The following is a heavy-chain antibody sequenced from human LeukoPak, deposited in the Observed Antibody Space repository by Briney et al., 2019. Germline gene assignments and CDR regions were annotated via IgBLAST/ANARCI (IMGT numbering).Heavy chain of an antibody. J-gene: IGHJ6*03. Sequence: SETLSLTCTVSGGSISSYYWSWIRQPPGKGLEWLGYIYFSGNRKYNPSLKSRVTISVDTSKNQFSLKLSSVTAADTAVYYCTRGSIAYYYMDVWGKGTTVTISS. CDR1: GGSISSYY. V-gene: IGHV4-59*01. CDR2: IYFSGNR. D-gene: IGHD3-22*01. CDR3: TRGSIAYYYMDV.